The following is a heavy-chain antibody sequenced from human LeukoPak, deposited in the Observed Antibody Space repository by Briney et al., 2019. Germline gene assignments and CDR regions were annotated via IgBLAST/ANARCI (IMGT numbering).Heavy chain of an antibody. J-gene: IGHJ2*01. CDR2: IYYSGST. CDR3: ARVRWELLRGYFDL. CDR1: GGSISSNTYY. D-gene: IGHD1-26*01. Sequence: SETLSLTCTVSGGSISSNTYYWAWIRQPPGKGLEWIGSIYYSGSTYYNPSLKSRITISVDTSKNQFSLKLSSVTAADTAVYYCARVRWELLRGYFDLWGRGTLVTVSS. V-gene: IGHV4-39*01.